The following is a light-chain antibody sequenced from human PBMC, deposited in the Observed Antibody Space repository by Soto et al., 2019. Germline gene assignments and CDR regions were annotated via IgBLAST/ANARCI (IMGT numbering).Light chain of an antibody. CDR2: GAS. CDR1: QSVSSN. V-gene: IGKV3-15*01. CDR3: WPLYT. J-gene: IGKJ2*01. Sequence: EIVMTQSPATLSVSPGERATLSCRASQSVSSNLAWYQQKPGQAPRLLIYGASTRATGIPARFSGSGSGTEFTLTISSLQSEDFAVYYNWPLYTFGQGTKLEIK.